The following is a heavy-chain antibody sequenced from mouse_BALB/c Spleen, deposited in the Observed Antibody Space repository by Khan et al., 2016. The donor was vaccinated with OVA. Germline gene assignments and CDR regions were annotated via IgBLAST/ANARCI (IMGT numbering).Heavy chain of an antibody. CDR3: ARQNYYVDALDY. CDR2: ISYSGAT. CDR1: GYSITSNYA. V-gene: IGHV3-2*02. Sequence: EVQLQESGPGLVKPSQSLSLTCTVTGYSITSNYAWSWIRQFPGNKLEWLGYISYSGATNYNPSLKSRISVTRDKSENQFFLQLNSVTTEDTATYYCARQNYYVDALDYWGQGTSVTVSS. J-gene: IGHJ4*01. D-gene: IGHD1-1*01.